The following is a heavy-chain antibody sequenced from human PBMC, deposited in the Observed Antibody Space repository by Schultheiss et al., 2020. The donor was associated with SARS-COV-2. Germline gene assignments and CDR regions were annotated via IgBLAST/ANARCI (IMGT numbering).Heavy chain of an antibody. CDR2: IKSKAIGEPT. CDR1: GVRFSGAW. Sequence: GGSLRLSCAASGVRFSGAWMNWVRQAPGKGLEWVGSIKSKAIGEPTDYAASVKGRFSISRDDSRDTVYLQMNSLKVDDTAVYSCTSNGGEWWFGSWGQGTLVTVSS. D-gene: IGHD2-21*01. CDR3: TSNGGEWWFGS. J-gene: IGHJ5*01. V-gene: IGHV3-15*07.